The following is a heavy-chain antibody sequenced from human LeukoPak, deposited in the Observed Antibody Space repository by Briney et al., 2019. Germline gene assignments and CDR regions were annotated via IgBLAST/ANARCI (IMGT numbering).Heavy chain of an antibody. CDR3: ARDPLESGSSGWYKEHY. Sequence: KSSETLSLTCTVSGGSISSYYWSWIRQPAGKGLEWIGRIYTSGSTNYNPSLKSRVTMSVDTSKNQFSLKLSSVTAADTAVYYCARDPLESGSSGWYKEHYWGQGTLVTVSS. CDR1: GGSISSYY. D-gene: IGHD6-19*01. J-gene: IGHJ4*02. CDR2: IYTSGST. V-gene: IGHV4-4*07.